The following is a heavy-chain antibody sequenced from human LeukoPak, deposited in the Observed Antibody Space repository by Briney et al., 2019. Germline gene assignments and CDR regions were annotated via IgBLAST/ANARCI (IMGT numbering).Heavy chain of an antibody. J-gene: IGHJ4*02. Sequence: GESLKISCKGSGYSFTSYWIGWVRQMPGKGLGWMGIIYPGDSDTRYSPSFQGQVTISADKSIDTTYLQWSSLEASDTAMYYCTRRGGTASDWAYWGQGTLVTVSS. CDR1: GYSFTSYW. CDR2: IYPGDSDT. D-gene: IGHD2-21*01. CDR3: TRRGGTASDWAY. V-gene: IGHV5-51*01.